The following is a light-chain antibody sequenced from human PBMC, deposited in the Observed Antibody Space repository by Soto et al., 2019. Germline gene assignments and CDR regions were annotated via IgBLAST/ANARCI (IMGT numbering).Light chain of an antibody. CDR1: QSVSSSY. J-gene: IGKJ4*01. Sequence: EIVLTQSPGTLSLSPGERATLSCRASQSVSSSYLAWYQQKPGQAPRLLIYGASNRATGIPDRFSGSESGTDFTLTISRLEPEDFAVYYCQQYSSSPLTFGGGTKVDIK. CDR3: QQYSSSPLT. CDR2: GAS. V-gene: IGKV3-20*01.